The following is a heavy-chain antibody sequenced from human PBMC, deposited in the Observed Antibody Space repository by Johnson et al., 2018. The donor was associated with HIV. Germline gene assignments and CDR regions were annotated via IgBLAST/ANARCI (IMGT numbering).Heavy chain of an antibody. J-gene: IGHJ3*02. Sequence: QVQLVESGGGVVQPGRSLRLSCAASGFTFSSYGMAWVRQAPGKGLEWVTAISFAGTNKYYADSVKGRFTISRDNAKNSVDLQMNSLRVDDTAVYYCVRDDGISGDAFDIWGQGTMVTVSS. V-gene: IGHV3-30*03. CDR2: ISFAGTNK. D-gene: IGHD3-10*01. CDR3: VRDDGISGDAFDI. CDR1: GFTFSSYG.